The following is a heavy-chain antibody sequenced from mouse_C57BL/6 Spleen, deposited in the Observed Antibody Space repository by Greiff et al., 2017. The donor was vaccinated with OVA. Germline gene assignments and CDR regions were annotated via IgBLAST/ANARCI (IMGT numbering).Heavy chain of an antibody. J-gene: IGHJ2*01. Sequence: QVQLKESGAELVRPGTSVKVSCKASGYAFTNYLIEWVKQRPGQGLEWIGVLNPGSGGTNYNEKFKGKATLTADKSSSTAYMQLSSLTSEDSAVYFCARGGGHYYGSSYDYWGQGTTLTVSS. D-gene: IGHD1-1*01. CDR2: LNPGSGGT. CDR3: ARGGGHYYGSSYDY. CDR1: GYAFTNYL. V-gene: IGHV1-54*01.